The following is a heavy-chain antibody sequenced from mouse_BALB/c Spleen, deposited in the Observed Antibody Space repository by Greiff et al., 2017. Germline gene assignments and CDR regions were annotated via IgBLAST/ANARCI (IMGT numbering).Heavy chain of an antibody. CDR2: ISSGSSTI. J-gene: IGHJ4*01. Sequence: EVKVVESGGGLVQPGGSRKLSCAASGFTFSSFGMHWVRQAPEKGLEWVAYISSGSSTIYYADTVKGRFTISRDNPKNTLFLQMTSLRSEDTAMYYCARGRNSYAMDYWGQGTSVTVSS. CDR3: ARGRNSYAMDY. V-gene: IGHV5-17*02. CDR1: GFTFSSFG.